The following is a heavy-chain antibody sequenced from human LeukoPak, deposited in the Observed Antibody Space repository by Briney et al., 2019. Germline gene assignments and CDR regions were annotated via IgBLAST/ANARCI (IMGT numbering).Heavy chain of an antibody. V-gene: IGHV1-69*05. D-gene: IGHD3-3*01. J-gene: IGHJ6*03. CDR1: GGTFSSYA. Sequence: ASVKVSCKASGGTFSSYAISWVRQAPGQGLEWMGGIIPIFGTTNYAQKFQGRVTITTDESTSTAYMELSSLRSEDTAVYYCARSHLRFLSHMDVWGKGTTVTVSS. CDR2: IIPIFGTT. CDR3: ARSHLRFLSHMDV.